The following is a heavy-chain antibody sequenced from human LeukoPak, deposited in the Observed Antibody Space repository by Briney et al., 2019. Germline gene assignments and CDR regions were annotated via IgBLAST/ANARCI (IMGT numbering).Heavy chain of an antibody. CDR2: IYTSGST. V-gene: IGHV4-4*09. D-gene: IGHD6-6*01. J-gene: IGHJ4*02. CDR1: GGSISSYY. Sequence: PSETLSLTCTVSGGSISSYYWSWIRQPPGKGLEWIGYIYTSGSTNYNPSLKSRVTTSVDTSKNRFSLKLSSVTAADTAVYYCARLVDSSSSFVFDYWGQGTLVTVSS. CDR3: ARLVDSSSSFVFDY.